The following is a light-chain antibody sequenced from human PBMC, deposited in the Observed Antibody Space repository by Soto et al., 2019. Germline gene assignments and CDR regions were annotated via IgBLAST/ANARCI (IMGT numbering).Light chain of an antibody. V-gene: IGKV3-20*01. J-gene: IGKJ1*01. CDR2: GAS. CDR1: QSVSSS. CDR3: QHYGSSRT. Sequence: EIVLTQSPGTLSLSPGERATPSCRASQSVSSSLAWYQQKPGQAPRLLIYGASSRATGIPDRFSGSGSGPDFTLTISRLEPEDFAAYFCQHYGSSRTFGQGTKVDIK.